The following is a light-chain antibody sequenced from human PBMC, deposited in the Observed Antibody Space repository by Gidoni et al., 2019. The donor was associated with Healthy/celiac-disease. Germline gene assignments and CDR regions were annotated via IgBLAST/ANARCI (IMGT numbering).Light chain of an antibody. J-gene: IGKJ4*01. CDR2: DAS. CDR3: QQYDNLPLT. CDR1: QDISNY. V-gene: IGKV1-33*01. Sequence: DIQMTQSPSSLSAPVGDRVTITCQASQDISNYLNWYQQKPGKAPKLLIYDASNLETEVPSRCSGSGSVTDFTFTISSLQPEDIATYYWQQYDNLPLTFGGGTKVEIK.